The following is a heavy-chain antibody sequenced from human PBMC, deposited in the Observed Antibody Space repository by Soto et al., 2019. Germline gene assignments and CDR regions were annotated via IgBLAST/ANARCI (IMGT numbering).Heavy chain of an antibody. D-gene: IGHD5-18*01. Sequence: PGGSLRLSCAASGFTFSSYSMNWVRQAPGKGLEWVSSISSSSSYIYYADSVKGRFTISRDNVKNSLYLQMNSLRAEDTAVYYCARGYSYGSGWFDPWGQGTLVTVSS. V-gene: IGHV3-21*01. CDR1: GFTFSSYS. CDR3: ARGYSYGSGWFDP. CDR2: ISSSSSYI. J-gene: IGHJ5*02.